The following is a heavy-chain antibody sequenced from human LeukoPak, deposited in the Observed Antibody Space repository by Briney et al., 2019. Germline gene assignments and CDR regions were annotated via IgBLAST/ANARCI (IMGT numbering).Heavy chain of an antibody. V-gene: IGHV3-49*03. CDR2: IRSKAYGGTT. CDR3: TRPGYSSGWYGSDYYYYGMDV. D-gene: IGHD6-19*01. J-gene: IGHJ6*02. CDR1: GFTFGDYA. Sequence: GGSLRLSCTASGFTFGDYAMSWFRQAPGKGLEWVGFIRSKAYGGTTEYAASLKGRFTISRDDYKSIAYLQMNSLKTEDTAVYYCTRPGYSSGWYGSDYYYYGMDVWGQGTTVTVSS.